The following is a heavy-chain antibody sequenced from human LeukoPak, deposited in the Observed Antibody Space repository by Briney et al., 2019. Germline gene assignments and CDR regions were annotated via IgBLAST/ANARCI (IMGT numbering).Heavy chain of an antibody. Sequence: GGSLRLSCAASGFTFSSYSMNWVRQAPGKGLEWVSSISSSSSYIYYADSVKGRFTISRDNAKNSLYLQMNSLRAEDTAVYYCARGARIAAAAFDYWGQGTLVTVSS. CDR3: ARGARIAAAAFDY. CDR2: ISSSSSYI. CDR1: GFTFSSYS. J-gene: IGHJ4*02. V-gene: IGHV3-21*01. D-gene: IGHD6-13*01.